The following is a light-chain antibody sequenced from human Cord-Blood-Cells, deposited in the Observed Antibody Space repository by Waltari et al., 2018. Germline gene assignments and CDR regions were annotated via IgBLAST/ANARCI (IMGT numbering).Light chain of an antibody. Sequence: QSDLTQPASVSGSPGQSITISCTGTSSAVGGYNYVSWYQQHPGKAPKLMIYEVSNRPSGVSNRFSGSKSGNTASLTISGLQAEDEADYYCSSYTSSSTVVFGGGTKLTVL. CDR3: SSYTSSSTVV. J-gene: IGLJ2*01. V-gene: IGLV2-14*01. CDR1: SSAVGGYNY. CDR2: EVS.